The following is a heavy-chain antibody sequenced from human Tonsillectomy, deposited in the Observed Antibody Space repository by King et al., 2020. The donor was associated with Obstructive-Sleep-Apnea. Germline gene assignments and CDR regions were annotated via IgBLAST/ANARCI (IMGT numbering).Heavy chain of an antibody. D-gene: IGHD3-16*01. CDR2: IYYSGNT. V-gene: IGHV4-39*07. Sequence: VQLQESGPGLVKPSETLSLTCTVSGVSIISSSYYWGWIRQPPGKGLEWIGSIYYSGNTYYNPSLKSRVTISVDTSKNQFSLNLSSVTAADTAVYYCARGWGSFDYWGQGTLVTVSS. CDR1: GVSIISSSYY. CDR3: ARGWGSFDY. J-gene: IGHJ4*02.